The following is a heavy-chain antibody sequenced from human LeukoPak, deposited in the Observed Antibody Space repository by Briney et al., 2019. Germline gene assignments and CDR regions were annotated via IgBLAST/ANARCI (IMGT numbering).Heavy chain of an antibody. J-gene: IGHJ5*02. Sequence: GGSLRLSCAASGFTFSSYAMHWVRQAPGKGLEWVAVISYDGSNKYYADSVKGRFTISRDNSKNTLYLQMNSLRAEDTAVYYCARDRGLTGPVAAAGNNWFDPWGQGTLVTVSS. CDR1: GFTFSSYA. CDR3: ARDRGLTGPVAAAGNNWFDP. D-gene: IGHD6-13*01. V-gene: IGHV3-30-3*01. CDR2: ISYDGSNK.